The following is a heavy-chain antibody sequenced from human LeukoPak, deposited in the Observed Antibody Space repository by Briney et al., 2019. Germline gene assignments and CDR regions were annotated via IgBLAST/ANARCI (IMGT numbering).Heavy chain of an antibody. CDR1: GFTFSSNY. J-gene: IGHJ4*02. D-gene: IGHD3-3*01. CDR2: IYGGGYT. Sequence: GGSLRLSCAASGFTFSSNYMSWVRQAPGKGLEWVSVIYGGGYTYYADSVKGRFTISRDNSKNTLYLQMNSLRAEDTAVYYCARGGGAYFDYWGQGTLVTVSS. CDR3: ARGGGAYFDY. V-gene: IGHV3-53*01.